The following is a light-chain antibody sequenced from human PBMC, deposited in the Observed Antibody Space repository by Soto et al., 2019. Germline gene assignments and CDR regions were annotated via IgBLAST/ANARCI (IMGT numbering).Light chain of an antibody. V-gene: IGLV2-14*03. J-gene: IGLJ2*01. CDR1: SSDVGGYDY. CDR2: DVT. CDR3: SSYRRSSPLVV. Sequence: QSVLTQPASVSGSPGQSITISCTGTSSDVGGYDYVSWYQQHPGKAPKVLIYDVTHRPSGVSNRFSGSKSGNTASLTISGLQSEDEAHYYCSSYRRSSPLVVFGGGTKITVL.